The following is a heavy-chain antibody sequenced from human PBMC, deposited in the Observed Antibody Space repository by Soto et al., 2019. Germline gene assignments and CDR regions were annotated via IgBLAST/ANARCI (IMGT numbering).Heavy chain of an antibody. Sequence: ASVNVSCKASGYTFTSYDINWVRQATGQGLEWMGWMNPNSGNTGYAQKFQGRVAMTRNTSISTAYMELSSLRSEDTAVYYFARGGCSGGSCYYDYYMDVWGKGTTVTVSS. CDR3: ARGGCSGGSCYYDYYMDV. CDR1: GYTFTSYD. CDR2: MNPNSGNT. J-gene: IGHJ6*03. V-gene: IGHV1-8*01. D-gene: IGHD2-15*01.